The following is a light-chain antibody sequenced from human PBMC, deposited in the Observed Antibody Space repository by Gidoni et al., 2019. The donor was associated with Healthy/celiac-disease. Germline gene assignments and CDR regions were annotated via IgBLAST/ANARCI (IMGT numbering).Light chain of an antibody. CDR2: AAS. CDR1: QSMSSY. V-gene: IGKV1-39*01. J-gene: IGKJ4*01. Sequence: IQMPHSPSYLSASVVDRVTITCRASQSMSSYLNGYKHKPGEAPKLLIYAASSLQSVVPSRFSGSGSGTDFTLTISSLQPEDFATYYCQQSYSTPPLTFGGGTKVEIK. CDR3: QQSYSTPPLT.